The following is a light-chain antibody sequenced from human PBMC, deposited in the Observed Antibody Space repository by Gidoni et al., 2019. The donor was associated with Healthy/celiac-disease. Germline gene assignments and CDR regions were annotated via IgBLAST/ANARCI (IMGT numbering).Light chain of an antibody. CDR2: AAS. V-gene: IGKV1-39*01. J-gene: IGKJ2*01. CDR3: QQSYSTPLYT. CDR1: QSISSS. Sequence: DIQMTQSPSSLSASVGDRVTLTCRASQSISSSLNWYHQKPGKAPKLLIYAASSLQSGVPSRFSGSGSGTDFTLTISSLQPEDFATYYCQQSYSTPLYTFGQGTKLEIK.